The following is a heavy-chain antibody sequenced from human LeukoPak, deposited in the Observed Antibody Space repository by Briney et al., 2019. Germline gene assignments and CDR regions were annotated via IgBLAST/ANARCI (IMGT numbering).Heavy chain of an antibody. Sequence: PGGSLRLSCAASGFRFRDAWMSWVRQAPGKGLEWVGRIKANKHGGTTDYGTPVKGRFSISRDDSKNTVYLQMNSLKIDDTAVYYCVTDWGSGNNYVRAFDLWGQGTMVTVSS. D-gene: IGHD3-16*01. J-gene: IGHJ3*01. CDR2: IKANKHGGTT. V-gene: IGHV3-15*01. CDR3: VTDWGSGNNYVRAFDL. CDR1: GFRFRDAW.